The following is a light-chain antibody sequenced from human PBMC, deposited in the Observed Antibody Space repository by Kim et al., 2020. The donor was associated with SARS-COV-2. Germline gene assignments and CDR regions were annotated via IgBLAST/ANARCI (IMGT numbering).Light chain of an antibody. CDR1: SSDVGVYNY. V-gene: IGLV2-8*01. J-gene: IGLJ2*01. Sequence: QSVLTQPPSASGSPGQSVTISCTGTSSDVGVYNYVSWYQQLPGKALKLMIYEVSKRPSGVPDRFSGSKSGNTASLTVSGLQAEDEADYYCSSYAGSNVVVFGGGTQLTVL. CDR2: EVS. CDR3: SSYAGSNVVV.